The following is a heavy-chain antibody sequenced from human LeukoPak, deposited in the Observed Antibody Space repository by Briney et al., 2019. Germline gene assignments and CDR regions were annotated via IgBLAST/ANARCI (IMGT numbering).Heavy chain of an antibody. CDR1: GFTFSSYE. V-gene: IGHV3-48*03. J-gene: IGHJ3*02. Sequence: GGSLRLSCAASGFTFSSYEMNWVRQAPGKGLEWVSYISSSGSTIYYADSVKGRFTISRDNAKNSLYLQMNSLRAEDTAVYYCARDALNPTMIVVVGGYDIWGQGTMVTVSS. D-gene: IGHD3-22*01. CDR3: ARDALNPTMIVVVGGYDI. CDR2: ISSSGSTI.